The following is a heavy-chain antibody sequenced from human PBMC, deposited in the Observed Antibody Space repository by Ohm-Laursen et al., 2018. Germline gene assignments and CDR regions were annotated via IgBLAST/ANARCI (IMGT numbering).Heavy chain of an antibody. Sequence: SDTLSLTCAVYGGSFSEYYWSWIRQPPGKGLEWIGNIYYSGSTYYNPSLRSRLTVSVDTSKNQFSLKLSSVTATDTAVYYCARRPTYYYGMDVWGQGTTVTVSS. CDR3: ARRPTYYYGMDV. CDR1: GGSFSEYY. D-gene: IGHD4-17*01. CDR2: IYYSGST. J-gene: IGHJ6*02. V-gene: IGHV4-34*01.